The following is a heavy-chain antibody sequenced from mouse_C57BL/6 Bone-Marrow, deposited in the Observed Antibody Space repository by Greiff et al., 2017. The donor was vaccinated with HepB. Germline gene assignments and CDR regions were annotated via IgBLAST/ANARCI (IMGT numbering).Heavy chain of an antibody. J-gene: IGHJ1*03. CDR1: GFTFSAYG. Sequence: EVKLMASGGGLVKPGGSLKLSCAASGFTFSAYGMHWVRQAPEKGLEWVAYISSGSSTIDYAATVKGRFTISRDNAKNTLFLQMTSLSSEDTAMYYCARILLRYWYFDVWGTGTTVTVSS. V-gene: IGHV5-17*01. D-gene: IGHD1-1*01. CDR3: ARILLRYWYFDV. CDR2: ISSGSSTI.